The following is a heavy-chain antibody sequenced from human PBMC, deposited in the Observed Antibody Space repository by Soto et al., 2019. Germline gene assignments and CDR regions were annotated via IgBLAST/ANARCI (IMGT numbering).Heavy chain of an antibody. CDR3: VRGRYGSEIH. CDR1: GFTVSSNY. CDR2: VYSGGAT. Sequence: EVRLVESGGGLVQPGGSLRLSCAASGFTVSSNYMTWVRQAPGKGLEWVSLVYSGGATHYAASVKGRFTISTHSSQNTLFLQMNSLRTEDTATYYCVRGRYGSEIHWRQGTKVTVSS. J-gene: IGHJ4*02. V-gene: IGHV3-53*04. D-gene: IGHD3-10*01.